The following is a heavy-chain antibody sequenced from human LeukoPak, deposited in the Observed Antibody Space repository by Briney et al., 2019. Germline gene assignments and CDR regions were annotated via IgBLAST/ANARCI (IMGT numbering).Heavy chain of an antibody. D-gene: IGHD6-6*01. J-gene: IGHJ4*02. CDR2: IHYSGTT. Sequence: PSETLSLTCTVSGGSISGYYWSWIRQPPGKGLEWIGYIHYSGTTNYNPSLKSRVTISLDTSKNQFSLKLSSVTAADTAVYYCAGSIAARLDYWGQGTLVTVSS. CDR3: AGSIAARLDY. V-gene: IGHV4-59*12. CDR1: GGSISGYY.